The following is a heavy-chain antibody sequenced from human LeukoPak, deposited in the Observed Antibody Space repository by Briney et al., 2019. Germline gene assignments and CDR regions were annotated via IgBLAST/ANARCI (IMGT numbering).Heavy chain of an antibody. CDR2: IYYSGST. CDR3: AKYGSGWYEGYFDY. D-gene: IGHD6-19*01. Sequence: SQTLSLTCTVSGGSISSGVYYWSWIRQHPGKGLEWIGYIYYSGSTDYNPSLKSRVTISVDTSKNQFSLKLNSVTAADTAVYYCAKYGSGWYEGYFDYWGQGTLVTVSS. J-gene: IGHJ4*02. V-gene: IGHV4-31*03. CDR1: GGSISSGVYY.